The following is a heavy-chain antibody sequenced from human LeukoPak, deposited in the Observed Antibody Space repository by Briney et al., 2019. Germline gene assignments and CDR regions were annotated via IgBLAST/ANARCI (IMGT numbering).Heavy chain of an antibody. V-gene: IGHV4-38-2*01. J-gene: IGHJ4*02. CDR2: IYHSGST. Sequence: SETLSLTCAVSGYSISSGYYWGWIRQPPGKGLEWIGSIYHSGSTYYNPSLKSRVTISVDTSKNQFSLKLSSVTAADTAVYYCARRMTILWWPFDHWGQGTLVTVSS. D-gene: IGHD2-21*01. CDR1: GYSISSGYY. CDR3: ARRMTILWWPFDH.